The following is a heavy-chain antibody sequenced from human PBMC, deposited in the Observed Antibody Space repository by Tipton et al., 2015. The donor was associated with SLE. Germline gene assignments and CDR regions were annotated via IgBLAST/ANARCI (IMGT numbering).Heavy chain of an antibody. CDR3: ARGGSRHFSD. J-gene: IGHJ4*02. CDR2: IPFDGNKK. D-gene: IGHD3-9*01. V-gene: IGHV3-30*19. Sequence: SGVPFNTYGMHWVRRAPGKGLEWLAFIPFDGNKKVYADSVKGRFSIYRDVSQNTLYLQMNSLRLEDTAVYYCARGGSRHFSDWGQGTLVTVSS. CDR1: GVPFNTYG.